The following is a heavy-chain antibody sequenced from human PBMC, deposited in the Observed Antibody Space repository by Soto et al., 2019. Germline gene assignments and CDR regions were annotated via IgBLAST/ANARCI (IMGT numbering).Heavy chain of an antibody. V-gene: IGHV4-4*02. CDR2: IYHSGST. D-gene: IGHD2-2*01. CDR1: GGSISSSNW. CDR3: ARHYCSSTSCYYGY. J-gene: IGHJ4*02. Sequence: SETLSLTCAVSGGSISSSNWWSWVRQPPGKGLEWIGEIYHSGSTNYNPSLKSRVTISVDKSKNQFSLKLSSVTAADTAVYYCARHYCSSTSCYYGYWGQGNLVTVSS.